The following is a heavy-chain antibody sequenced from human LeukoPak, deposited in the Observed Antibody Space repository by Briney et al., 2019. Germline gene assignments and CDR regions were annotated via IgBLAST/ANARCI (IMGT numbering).Heavy chain of an antibody. CDR3: RVLPRDYMDV. D-gene: IGHD2-2*01. Sequence: GGSLRLSCAASGFTFSGSAMHWVRQASGKGLEWVGRIRSKANSYATAYAASVKGRFTISRDDSKNTAYLQMNSLKTEDTAVYYCRVLPRDYMDVWGKGTTVTVSS. CDR1: GFTFSGSA. J-gene: IGHJ6*03. CDR2: IRSKANSYAT. V-gene: IGHV3-73*01.